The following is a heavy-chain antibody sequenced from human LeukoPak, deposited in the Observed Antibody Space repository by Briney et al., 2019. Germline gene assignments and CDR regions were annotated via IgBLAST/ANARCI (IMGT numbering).Heavy chain of an antibody. CDR3: ARGRGYSYGYFDY. D-gene: IGHD5-18*01. J-gene: IGHJ4*02. CDR2: IYYSGST. Sequence: SETLSLTCAVSGGSISSGGYYWSWIRQHPGKGLEWIGYIYYSGSTYYNPSLKSRVTISVDTSKNQFSLKLSSVTAADTAVYYCARGRGYSYGYFDYWGQGTLVTVSS. V-gene: IGHV4-31*11. CDR1: GGSISSGGYY.